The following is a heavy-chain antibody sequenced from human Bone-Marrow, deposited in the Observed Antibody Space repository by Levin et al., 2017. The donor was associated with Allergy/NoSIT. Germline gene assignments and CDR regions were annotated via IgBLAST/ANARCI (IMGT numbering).Heavy chain of an antibody. J-gene: IGHJ6*02. CDR1: GFIFSTYD. CDR3: ARGGPLGARPGQGGYGMDV. CDR2: IETSGVT. Sequence: GGSLRLSCAASGFIFSTYDMHWVRQVTGEGLEWISAIETSGVTHYVDSVKGRFTISREDAKKSLYLQMNSLRVGDTAVYYCARGGPLGARPGQGGYGMDVWGQGTTVTVSS. V-gene: IGHV3-13*01. D-gene: IGHD6-6*01.